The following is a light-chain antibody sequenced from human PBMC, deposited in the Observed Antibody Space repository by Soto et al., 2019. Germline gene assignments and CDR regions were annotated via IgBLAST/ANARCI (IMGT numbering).Light chain of an antibody. Sequence: QSVLTQPPSVSAAPGQKVTISCSGSSSNIGNNYVSWYQQLPGTAPKLLIYDNNKRPSGIPDRFSGSKSGTSATLGITGLQTGDEAYYYCGTWDSSLSDNVFGTGTKVNVL. CDR3: GTWDSSLSDNV. J-gene: IGLJ1*01. V-gene: IGLV1-51*01. CDR1: SSNIGNNY. CDR2: DNN.